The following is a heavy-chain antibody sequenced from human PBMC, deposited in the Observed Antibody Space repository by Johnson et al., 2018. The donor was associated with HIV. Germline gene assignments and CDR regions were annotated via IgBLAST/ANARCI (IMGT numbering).Heavy chain of an antibody. Sequence: VQLVESGGGLVQPGGSLRLSCAASGFTFSSYWMSWVRQAPGKGLEWVANIKQDGSEKYYVDSVKGRFTISGDNAKNSLYLQMNSLRAEDTALYYCARWVGDIVVVPAAADAFDIWGQGTMVTVSS. J-gene: IGHJ3*02. CDR3: ARWVGDIVVVPAAADAFDI. V-gene: IGHV3-7*03. CDR2: IKQDGSEK. D-gene: IGHD2-2*01. CDR1: GFTFSSYW.